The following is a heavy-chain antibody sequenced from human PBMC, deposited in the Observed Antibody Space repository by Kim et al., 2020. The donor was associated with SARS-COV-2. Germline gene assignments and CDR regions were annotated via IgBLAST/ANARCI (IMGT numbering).Heavy chain of an antibody. CDR1: GGSISSNY. D-gene: IGHD6-13*01. J-gene: IGHJ3*02. V-gene: IGHV4-59*08. Sequence: SETLSLTCTVSGGSISSNYWSWIRQPPGKGLEWIGYIYYSGSTNYNPSLKSRVTMSIDTSKNQFSLKLSSVTAADTAVYYCARREYSSSWYLGAFDILG. CDR2: IYYSGST. CDR3: ARREYSSSWYLGAFDI.